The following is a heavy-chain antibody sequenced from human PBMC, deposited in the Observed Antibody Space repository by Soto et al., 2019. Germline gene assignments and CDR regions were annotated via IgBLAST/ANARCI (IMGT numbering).Heavy chain of an antibody. CDR1: GFTFDDYA. Sequence: PGGSLRLSCAASGFTFDDYAMHWVRQAPGKGLEWVSGISWNSGSIGYADSVKGRFTISRDNAKNSLYLQMNSLRAEDTALYYCAKDMYSSSSFQFDYWGQGTLVTVSS. J-gene: IGHJ4*02. CDR3: AKDMYSSSSFQFDY. CDR2: ISWNSGSI. V-gene: IGHV3-9*01. D-gene: IGHD6-6*01.